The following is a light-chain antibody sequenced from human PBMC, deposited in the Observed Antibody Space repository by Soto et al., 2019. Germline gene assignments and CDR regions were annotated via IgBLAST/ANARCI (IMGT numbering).Light chain of an antibody. J-gene: IGKJ1*01. Sequence: DIPMTQSPSTLSGCLAYRFTITSGASQTISSWLAWYQQKPGQAPKLLIYAASNLYTGVPSRFSGSRSGTEFTLTISSLQPEDFASYYCLQDYGDSWTFGQGTKVDIK. CDR3: LQDYGDSWT. CDR1: QTISSW. V-gene: IGKV1-5*01. CDR2: AAS.